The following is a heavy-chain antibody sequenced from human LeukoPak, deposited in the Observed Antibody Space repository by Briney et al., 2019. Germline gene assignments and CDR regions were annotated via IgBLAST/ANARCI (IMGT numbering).Heavy chain of an antibody. Sequence: SETLSLTCTVSGYSISSGYYWGWIRQPPGKGLEWIGSIYHSGSTYYNPSLKSRVTISVDTSKNQFSLKLSSVTAADTAVYYCARDQYCSSTSCQTSFDYWGQGTLVTVSS. CDR1: GYSISSGYY. D-gene: IGHD2-2*01. V-gene: IGHV4-38-2*02. CDR3: ARDQYCSSTSCQTSFDY. J-gene: IGHJ4*02. CDR2: IYHSGST.